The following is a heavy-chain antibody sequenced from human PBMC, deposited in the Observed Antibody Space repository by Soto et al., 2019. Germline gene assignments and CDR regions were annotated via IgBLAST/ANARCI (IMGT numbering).Heavy chain of an antibody. CDR2: ISDSGSTI. Sequence: GGSLRLSCAASGFPFSSYAMNWVRQTPDKGLEWLSYISDSGSTIHYADSVKGRFTISRDNAKDSLYLQMNSLRADDTAVYYCTRDGSWGQGTLVTVSS. J-gene: IGHJ5*02. D-gene: IGHD5-12*01. CDR3: TRDGS. CDR1: GFPFSSYA. V-gene: IGHV3-48*01.